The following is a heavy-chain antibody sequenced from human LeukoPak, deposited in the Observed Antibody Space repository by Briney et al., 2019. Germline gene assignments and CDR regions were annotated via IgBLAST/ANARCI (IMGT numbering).Heavy chain of an antibody. D-gene: IGHD3-10*01. CDR2: ISAYNGNT. J-gene: IGHJ4*02. V-gene: IGHV1-18*01. Sequence: ASVKVSCRASGYTFTTYGISWVRQAPGQGLEWMGRISAYNGNTNCAHELQGRVTVTTDTSTSTAYMELRSLRSDDTAVYYCARDLDPYGSGTDYFDYWGQGTLVTVSS. CDR3: ARDLDPYGSGTDYFDY. CDR1: GYTFTTYG.